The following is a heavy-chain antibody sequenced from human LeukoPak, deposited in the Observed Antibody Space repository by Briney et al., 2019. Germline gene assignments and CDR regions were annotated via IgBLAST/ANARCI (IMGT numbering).Heavy chain of an antibody. CDR2: ICYSGST. CDR3: ARDRWFGELQPYYGMDV. V-gene: IGHV4-59*01. Sequence: SETLSLTCTVSGGSISSYYWSWIRQPPGKGLEWIGYICYSGSTNYNPSLKSRVTISVDTSKNQFSLKLSSVTAADTAVYYCARDRWFGELQPYYGMDVWGQGTTVTVSS. D-gene: IGHD3-10*01. J-gene: IGHJ6*02. CDR1: GGSISSYY.